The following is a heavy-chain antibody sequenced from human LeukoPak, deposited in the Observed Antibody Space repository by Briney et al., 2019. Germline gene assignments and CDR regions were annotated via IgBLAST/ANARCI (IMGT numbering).Heavy chain of an antibody. J-gene: IGHJ6*02. CDR2: IYSGGST. CDR1: GFTVSSNY. Sequence: GGSLRLSCAASGFTVSSNYMSWVRQAPGEGLEWVSVIYSGGSTYYADSVKGRFTISRDNSKNTLYLQMNSLGAEDTAVYYCARPSRRFGELSSDYYYGMDVWGQGTTVTVSS. D-gene: IGHD3-10*01. CDR3: ARPSRRFGELSSDYYYGMDV. V-gene: IGHV3-66*04.